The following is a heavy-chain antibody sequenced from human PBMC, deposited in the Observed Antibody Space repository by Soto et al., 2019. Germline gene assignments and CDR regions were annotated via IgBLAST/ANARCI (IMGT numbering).Heavy chain of an antibody. Sequence: EVQLVESGGGLIQPGGSLRLSCAASGFTFSNYEMNWVRQAPGKGLAWVSYISGSGGSIYYAESVKGRFTISRDNAKNSLYLQMNSLRTEDTAVYYCARDARSAAGTEDWGQGTLVTVSS. D-gene: IGHD6-13*01. J-gene: IGHJ4*02. CDR3: ARDARSAAGTED. CDR1: GFTFSNYE. CDR2: ISGSGGSI. V-gene: IGHV3-48*03.